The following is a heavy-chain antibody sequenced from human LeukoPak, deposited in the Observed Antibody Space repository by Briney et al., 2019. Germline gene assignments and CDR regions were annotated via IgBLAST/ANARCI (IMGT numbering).Heavy chain of an antibody. D-gene: IGHD3-16*01. Sequence: SETLSLTCTVSGGSISSYYWSWIRQPPGKGLEWIGYTYYSGSTNYNPSLKSRVTISLDTSKNQFSLNLTSVTAADTAVYYCARFTPQGYGWGGYNRFDPWGQGTLVTVSS. V-gene: IGHV4-59*01. CDR3: ARFTPQGYGWGGYNRFDP. CDR2: TYYSGST. CDR1: GGSISSYY. J-gene: IGHJ5*02.